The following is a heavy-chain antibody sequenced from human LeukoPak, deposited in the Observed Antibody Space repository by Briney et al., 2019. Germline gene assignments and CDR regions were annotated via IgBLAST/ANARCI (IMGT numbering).Heavy chain of an antibody. CDR3: ARAGSGGYYYGMDV. Sequence: SETLSLTCIVSGGSISSYYWSWIRQPPGKGLEWIGYIYYGRSTNYNPSLKSRVTISVDTSNNQFSLKLSSVTAADTAVYYCARAGSGGYYYGMDVWGQGTTVTVSS. CDR1: GGSISSYY. J-gene: IGHJ6*02. D-gene: IGHD6-19*01. CDR2: IYYGRST. V-gene: IGHV4-59*01.